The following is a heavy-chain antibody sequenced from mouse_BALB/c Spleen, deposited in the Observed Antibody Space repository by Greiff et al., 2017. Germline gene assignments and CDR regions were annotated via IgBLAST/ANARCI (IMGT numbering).Heavy chain of an antibody. CDR3: ARSGVVEGFAY. Sequence: EVQRVESGGGLVQPGGSRKLSCAASGFTFSSFGMHWVRQAPEKGLEWVAYISSGSSTIYYADTVKGRFTISRDNPKNTLFLQMTSLRSEDTAMYYCARSGVVEGFAYWGQGTLVTVSA. CDR1: GFTFSSFG. J-gene: IGHJ3*01. V-gene: IGHV5-17*02. D-gene: IGHD1-1*01. CDR2: ISSGSSTI.